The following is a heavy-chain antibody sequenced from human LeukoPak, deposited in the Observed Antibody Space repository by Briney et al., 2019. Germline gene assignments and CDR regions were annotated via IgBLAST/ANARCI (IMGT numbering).Heavy chain of an antibody. D-gene: IGHD5-18*01. Sequence: GGCLRLSCAASGFTFSNYWMHWVRQAPGKGLVWLAHIKGDGSTTNYADSVKGRFTISRDNARNTLYLQLHSLRADDAAVYYCARSPYTYSKQDFWGQGTLVAVSS. CDR3: ARSPYTYSKQDF. CDR2: IKGDGSTT. J-gene: IGHJ4*02. V-gene: IGHV3-74*01. CDR1: GFTFSNYW.